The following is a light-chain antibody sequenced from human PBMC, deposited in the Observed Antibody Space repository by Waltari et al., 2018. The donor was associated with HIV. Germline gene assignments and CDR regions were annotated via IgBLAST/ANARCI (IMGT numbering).Light chain of an antibody. V-gene: IGLV3-16*01. J-gene: IGLJ3*02. CDR3: LSADSSGTWV. Sequence: SYALTQPPSVSVSLGQLARLTCSGEALAKKYAYWYKQKPGQFPVLVIYKDSERPSGIPEPFSGSRSGTIVTLTISGVQAEDEADYYCLSADSSGTWVFGGGTKLTVL. CDR1: ALAKKY. CDR2: KDS.